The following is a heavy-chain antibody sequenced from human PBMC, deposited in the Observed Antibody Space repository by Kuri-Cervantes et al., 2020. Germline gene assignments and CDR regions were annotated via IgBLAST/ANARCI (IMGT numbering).Heavy chain of an antibody. CDR2: IYYSGST. V-gene: IGHV4-59*08. J-gene: IGHJ3*02. Sequence: GSLRLSCTVSGGSISSYYWSWIRQPPGKGLEWIGYIYYSGSTYYNPSLKSRVTISVDTSKNQFSLKLSSVTAADTAVYYCARYCGGDCYFRGAFDIWGQGTMVTVSS. D-gene: IGHD2-21*02. CDR3: ARYCGGDCYFRGAFDI. CDR1: GGSISSYY.